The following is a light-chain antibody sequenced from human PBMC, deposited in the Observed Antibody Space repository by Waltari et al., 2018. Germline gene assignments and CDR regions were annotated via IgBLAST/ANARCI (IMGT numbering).Light chain of an antibody. CDR2: ADS. J-gene: IGLJ2*01. Sequence: SFDLTQPLSVSVSLGQTARITCGGNNIGSKNVHWYLPRPGLAPVWVIYADSNRPSGIPGRFSGSNSGNTATLTISRVQADDGADYYCQVWDGSTVVFGGGTKLTVV. V-gene: IGLV3-9*01. CDR1: NIGSKN. CDR3: QVWDGSTVV.